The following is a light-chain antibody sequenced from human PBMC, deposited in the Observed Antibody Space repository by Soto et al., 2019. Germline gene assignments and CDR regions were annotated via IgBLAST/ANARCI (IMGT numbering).Light chain of an antibody. V-gene: IGLV1-51*01. CDR3: GSWYSSLSAYV. CDR1: SSNIGGNS. Sequence: QSVLTQPPSVYAAPGQKVTGSCSGSSSNIGGNSVSWYQQLPGTAPKLLIYDDNKRPSGIPDRFSGSKSGTSATLGITGFQTGDEADYYCGSWYSSLSAYVFGTGTKVTVL. CDR2: DDN. J-gene: IGLJ1*01.